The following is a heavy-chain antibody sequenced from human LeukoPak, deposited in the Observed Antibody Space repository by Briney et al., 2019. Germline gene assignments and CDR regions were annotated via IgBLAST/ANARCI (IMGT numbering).Heavy chain of an antibody. CDR1: GGTFSSYA. J-gene: IGHJ4*02. CDR2: IIPIFGTA. CDR3: ARGWDWNYGEDFDY. V-gene: IGHV1-69*05. Sequence: ASVKVSCKASGGTFSSYAISWVRQAPGQGLEWMGGIIPIFGTANYAQKFQGRVTITTDESTSTAYMELSSLRSEDTAVYYCARGWDWNYGEDFDYWGQGTLVTVSS. D-gene: IGHD1-7*01.